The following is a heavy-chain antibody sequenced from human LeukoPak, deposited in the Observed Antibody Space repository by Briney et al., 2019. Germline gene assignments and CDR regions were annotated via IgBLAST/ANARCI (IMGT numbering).Heavy chain of an antibody. V-gene: IGHV3-23*01. CDR2: ITNNGGGT. CDR1: GFAFSDYA. J-gene: IGHJ4*02. Sequence: GGSLRLSCAISGFAFSDYAMTWVRQAPGKGLAWVSVITNNGGGTYYADSVKGRFTISRDNSKNTLYLQMNNLRADDTAVFYCVKEPVHNWGYFEFWGQGTMVTVSS. D-gene: IGHD7-27*01. CDR3: VKEPVHNWGYFEF.